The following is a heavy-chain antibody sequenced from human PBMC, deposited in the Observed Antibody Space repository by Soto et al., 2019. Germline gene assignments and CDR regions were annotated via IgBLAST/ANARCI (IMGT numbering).Heavy chain of an antibody. CDR3: XXDRXGFXDXXXXSGYYPY. Sequence: EVQLLESGGGLVQPGGSLRLSCAASGFTFSSYAMSWVRQAPGKGXXXVSAISGSGGSTYYADSVKGRFTISRDNSKNTLYXXXNXXXAXXXAVYXXXXDRXGFXDXXXXSGYYPYWGQGTLVTVSS. CDR2: ISGSGGST. V-gene: IGHV3-23*01. J-gene: IGHJ4*02. D-gene: IGHD3-22*01. CDR1: GFTFSSYA.